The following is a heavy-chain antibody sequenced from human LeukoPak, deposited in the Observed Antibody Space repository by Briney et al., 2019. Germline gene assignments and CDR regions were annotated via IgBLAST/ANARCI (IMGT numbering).Heavy chain of an antibody. D-gene: IGHD6-13*01. Sequence: PGGSLRLSCAASGFTVSSNYMSWVRQAPGKGLEWVSVIYSGGSTYYADSVKGRFTISRDNSKNTLYLQMNSLRAEDTAVYYCARGVSSSWYSTAYYYYYMDVWGKGTTVTVSS. J-gene: IGHJ6*03. CDR1: GFTVSSNY. CDR3: ARGVSSSWYSTAYYYYYMDV. V-gene: IGHV3-53*01. CDR2: IYSGGST.